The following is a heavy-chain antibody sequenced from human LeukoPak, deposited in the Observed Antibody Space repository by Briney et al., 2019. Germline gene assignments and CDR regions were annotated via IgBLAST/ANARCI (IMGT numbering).Heavy chain of an antibody. CDR3: ARGYCSGANCYTAPDY. D-gene: IGHD2-15*01. CDR1: GGSITGYY. J-gene: IGHJ4*02. CDR2: MDPKGTT. Sequence: PSETLSLTCTVSGGSITGYYWNWIRQPVGKGLEWIGRMDPKGTTSYNPSLKSRVTISVDTSKNQFSLKLKSVTAADTAMYYCARGYCSGANCYTAPDYWGQGTLVTVSS. V-gene: IGHV4-4*07.